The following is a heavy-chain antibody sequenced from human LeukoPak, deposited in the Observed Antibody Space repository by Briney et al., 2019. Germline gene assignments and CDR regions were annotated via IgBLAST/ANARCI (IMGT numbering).Heavy chain of an antibody. J-gene: IGHJ4*02. CDR2: INWNGGST. V-gene: IGHV3-20*04. Sequence: GGSLRLSCAASGFTFVDYGMSWVRQPPCKGLEWVSGINWNGGSTGYADSVKGRFTICRDNAKNSLYLQMNSLRAEDTALYYCARGNDYAFDFDYWGQGTLVTVSS. CDR1: GFTFVDYG. CDR3: ARGNDYAFDFDY. D-gene: IGHD5-12*01.